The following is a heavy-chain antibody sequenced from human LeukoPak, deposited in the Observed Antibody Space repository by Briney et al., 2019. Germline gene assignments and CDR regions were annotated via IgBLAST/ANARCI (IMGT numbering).Heavy chain of an antibody. CDR2: ISSSSYI. CDR1: GFTFSSYS. CDR3: ARDPGGAGRVYGMDV. D-gene: IGHD1-26*01. J-gene: IGHJ6*02. Sequence: GGSLRLSCAASGFTFSSYSMNWVRQAPGKGLEWVSSISSSSYIYYADSVKGRCTISSDNAKNSLYLQMNSLRAEDTAVYYCARDPGGAGRVYGMDVWGQGTTVTVSS. V-gene: IGHV3-21*01.